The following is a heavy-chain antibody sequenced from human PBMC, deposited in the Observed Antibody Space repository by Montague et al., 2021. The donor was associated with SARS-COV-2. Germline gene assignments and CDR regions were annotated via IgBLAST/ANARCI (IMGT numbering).Heavy chain of an antibody. Sequence: PALVKPTQTLTLTCTLSGFSLSTSGMRASWIRQPPEKALEWLARIDWDDDKFYSTSLETRLTISKDTSKNQVVLTMTNMDPVDTATYYCARSYYDILTNYYDAFDIWGQGTMVTVSS. D-gene: IGHD3-9*01. CDR3: ARSYYDILTNYYDAFDI. V-gene: IGHV2-70*04. CDR1: GFSLSTSGMR. J-gene: IGHJ3*02. CDR2: IDWDDDK.